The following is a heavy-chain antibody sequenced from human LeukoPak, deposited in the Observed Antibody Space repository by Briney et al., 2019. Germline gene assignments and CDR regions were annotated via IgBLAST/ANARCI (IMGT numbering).Heavy chain of an antibody. Sequence: GGSLRLSCAASGFTFDDYAMHWVRQAPGKGLEWVSGISWNSGSIGYADSVKGRFTISRDNAKNSLYLQMNSLRAEDTALYYCAKDAFSGIAVACYWYFDLWGRGTLVTVSS. CDR3: AKDAFSGIAVACYWYFDL. CDR2: ISWNSGSI. D-gene: IGHD6-19*01. V-gene: IGHV3-9*01. CDR1: GFTFDDYA. J-gene: IGHJ2*01.